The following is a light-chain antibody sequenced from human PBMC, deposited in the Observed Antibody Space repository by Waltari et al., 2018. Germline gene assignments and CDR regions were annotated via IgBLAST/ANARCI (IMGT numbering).Light chain of an antibody. CDR3: CSYAGSRWV. Sequence: QSALTQSRSVSGSPGQSVTISCTGTSSDVGGYNYVSWYQQHPGKAPKLMIYDVSKRPSGVPDRFSGSKSGDTASLTVSGLQAEDEAEYYCCSYAGSRWVFGGGTKLTVL. CDR2: DVS. V-gene: IGLV2-11*01. J-gene: IGLJ3*02. CDR1: SSDVGGYNY.